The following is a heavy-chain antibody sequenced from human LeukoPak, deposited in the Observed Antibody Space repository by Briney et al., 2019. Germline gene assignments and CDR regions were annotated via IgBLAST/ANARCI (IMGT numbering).Heavy chain of an antibody. J-gene: IGHJ4*02. Sequence: GGSLRLSCSASGFTFSGYAMHWVRQAPGKGLEYVSAISSNGGSTYYADSVKGRFTISRDNSKNTLYLQMSSLRAEDTAVYYCVPDIVVVITCVFDYWGQGTLVTVSS. V-gene: IGHV3-64D*06. CDR1: GFTFSGYA. CDR2: ISSNGGST. D-gene: IGHD3-22*01. CDR3: VPDIVVVITCVFDY.